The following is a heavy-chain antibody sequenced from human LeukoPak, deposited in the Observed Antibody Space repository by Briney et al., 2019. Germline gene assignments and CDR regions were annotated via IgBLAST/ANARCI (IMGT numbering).Heavy chain of an antibody. CDR3: ARGVPISPLKYYYGSGTYYMDV. CDR1: GESFSGYY. CDR2: ISHHGTT. D-gene: IGHD3-10*01. Sequence: EPSETLSLTCAVYGESFSGYYWSWIRQPPGKGLEWIGTISHHGTTKYNPSLKSRATITVDTSKNQFSLKLTSVTAADTAVYYCARGVPISPLKYYYGSGTYYMDVWGNGTTVTVSS. V-gene: IGHV4-34*01. J-gene: IGHJ6*03.